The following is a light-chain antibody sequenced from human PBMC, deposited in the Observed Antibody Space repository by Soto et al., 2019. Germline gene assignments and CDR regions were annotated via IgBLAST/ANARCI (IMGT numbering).Light chain of an antibody. CDR3: QQYGSSPWT. CDR1: QSVSSSY. Sequence: IVMTQSPAGLAVSAGERVTLACRASQSVSSSYLAWYQQKPGQAPRLLIYGASSRATGIPDRFSGSGSGTDFTLTISRLEPEDFAVYYCQQYGSSPWTFGQGTKVDIK. J-gene: IGKJ1*01. CDR2: GAS. V-gene: IGKV3-20*01.